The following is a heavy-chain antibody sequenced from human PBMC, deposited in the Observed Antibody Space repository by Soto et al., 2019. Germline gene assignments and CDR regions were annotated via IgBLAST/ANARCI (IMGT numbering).Heavy chain of an antibody. CDR2: IWYDGSNK. CDR3: ARGGDYGGKVDY. CDR1: GFTFSSYG. V-gene: IGHV3-33*01. Sequence: QVQLVESGGGVVQPGRSLRLSCAASGFTFSSYGMHWVRQAPGKGLEWVAVIWYDGSNKYYADSVKGRFTISRDNSKDPLYMQMNSLRAEDTAVYYCARGGDYGGKVDYWGQGTLVTVSS. D-gene: IGHD4-17*01. J-gene: IGHJ4*02.